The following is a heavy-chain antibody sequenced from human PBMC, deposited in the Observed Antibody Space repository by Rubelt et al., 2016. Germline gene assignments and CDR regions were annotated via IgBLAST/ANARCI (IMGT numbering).Heavy chain of an antibody. CDR1: GGSISSSSYY. D-gene: IGHD6-25*01. Sequence: QLQLQESGPGLVKPSETLSLTCTVSGGSISSSSYYWGWIRQPPGKGLEWVAYVHDNGAVTYYADSMKGRFTISRDNSENIRYLEMSGLRADDTAVYYCARDSSGTCDIWGQGTMVTVSS. J-gene: IGHJ3*02. CDR3: ARDSSGTCDI. V-gene: IGHV4-39*02. CDR2: VHDNGAVT.